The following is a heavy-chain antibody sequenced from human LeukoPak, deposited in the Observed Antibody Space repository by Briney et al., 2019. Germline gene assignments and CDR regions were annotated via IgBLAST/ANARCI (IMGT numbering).Heavy chain of an antibody. J-gene: IGHJ6*03. CDR1: GGSISSHY. CDR2: IYYSGST. Sequence: PSETLSLTCTVSGGSISSHYWSWIRQPPGKGLEWIGYIYYSGSTNYNPSLKSRVTISVDTSKNQFSLKLSFVTAADTAVYYCARTNYYDSSGYRYYYYYYYMDVWGKGTTVTVSS. D-gene: IGHD3-22*01. CDR3: ARTNYYDSSGYRYYYYYYYMDV. V-gene: IGHV4-59*11.